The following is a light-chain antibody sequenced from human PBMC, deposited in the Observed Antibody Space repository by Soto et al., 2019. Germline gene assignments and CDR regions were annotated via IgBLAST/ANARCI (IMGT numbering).Light chain of an antibody. Sequence: DIQMTQSPSTLSAPVGDRVTITCRASQSISIWLAWYQQKPGKAPKLMIYDASSLESGVPSRFSGSGSDTEFTLTINNLQPDDFATYHCQQYNRYSLTFGGGTKVDIK. CDR3: QQYNRYSLT. V-gene: IGKV1-5*01. CDR1: QSISIW. CDR2: DAS. J-gene: IGKJ4*01.